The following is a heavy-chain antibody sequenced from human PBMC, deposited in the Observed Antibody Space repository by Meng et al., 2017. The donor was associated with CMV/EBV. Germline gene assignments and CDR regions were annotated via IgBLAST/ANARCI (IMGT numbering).Heavy chain of an antibody. D-gene: IGHD3-16*01. Sequence: CAPSGFTFSSYWMDWVRQAPGEGLVWVARINSDGSSTSYGNSVKGRFTICRDNAKNALYQQMNSLKAEETAVYYYAREEPRGEYYFGYWGQGTLVTVSS. V-gene: IGHV3-74*01. J-gene: IGHJ4*02. CDR1: GFTFSSYW. CDR3: AREEPRGEYYFGY. CDR2: INSDGSST.